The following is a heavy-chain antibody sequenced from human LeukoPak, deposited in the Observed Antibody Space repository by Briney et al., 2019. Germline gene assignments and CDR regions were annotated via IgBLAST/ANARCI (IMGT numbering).Heavy chain of an antibody. CDR2: ISYDGSNK. V-gene: IGHV3-30-3*01. CDR1: GFTVSSYA. CDR3: ARGTDSSGWYGEGVLDY. Sequence: GGSLRLSFAASGFTVSSYAMHWVRQAPGKGLEWVAVISYDGSNKYYADSVKGRFTISRDNSQNTLYLQMNSLRAEDTAVYYCARGTDSSGWYGEGVLDYWGQGTLVTVSS. D-gene: IGHD6-19*01. J-gene: IGHJ4*02.